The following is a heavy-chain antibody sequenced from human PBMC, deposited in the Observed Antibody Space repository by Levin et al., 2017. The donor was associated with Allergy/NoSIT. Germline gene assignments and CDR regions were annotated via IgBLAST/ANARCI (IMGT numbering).Heavy chain of an antibody. V-gene: IGHV3-33*01. CDR2: IWYDGSNK. CDR1: GFTFSSSG. J-gene: IGHJ3*02. Sequence: LSLTCAASGFTFSSSGMHWVRQAPGKGLEWVAVIWYDGSNKYYADSVKGRFTISRDNSKNTLYLQMNSLRAEDTAVYYCARDTTVTTNAFDIWGQGTMVTVSS. D-gene: IGHD4-17*01. CDR3: ARDTTVTTNAFDI.